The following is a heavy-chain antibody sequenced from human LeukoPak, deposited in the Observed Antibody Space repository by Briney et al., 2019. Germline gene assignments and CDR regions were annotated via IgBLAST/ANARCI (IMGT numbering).Heavy chain of an antibody. Sequence: PGGSLRLSCAASGFTVSSNYMSWVRQAPGKGLEWVSVIYSGGSTYYADSVKGRFTISRDNSKNTLYLQMNSLRAEDTAVYYCASFIYVWGSYPTDYWGQGTLVTVCS. CDR2: IYSGGST. D-gene: IGHD3-16*02. J-gene: IGHJ4*02. CDR3: ASFIYVWGSYPTDY. V-gene: IGHV3-66*01. CDR1: GFTVSSNY.